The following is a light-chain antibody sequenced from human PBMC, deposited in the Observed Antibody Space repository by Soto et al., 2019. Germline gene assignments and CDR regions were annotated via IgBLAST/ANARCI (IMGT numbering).Light chain of an antibody. J-gene: IGKJ1*01. CDR3: QHYNSYSEA. CDR2: KAS. Sequence: DIQMTQSPSTLSGSVGGRVTITCRASQSISSWLAWYQQKPGKAPKLLIYKASSLESGVPSRFSGSGSGTEFTLTISSLQPDDFATYYCQHYNSYSEAFGQGTKVDI. V-gene: IGKV1-5*03. CDR1: QSISSW.